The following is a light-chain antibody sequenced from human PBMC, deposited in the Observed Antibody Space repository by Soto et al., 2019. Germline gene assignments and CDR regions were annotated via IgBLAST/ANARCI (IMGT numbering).Light chain of an antibody. CDR2: GAS. V-gene: IGKV3-15*01. CDR3: QQYGSSPLT. J-gene: IGKJ4*01. CDR1: QSVSSY. Sequence: ENVLTQSSAPVSLSPGARVTVSGGASQSVSSYLAWYQQKPGQAPRLLIYGASTRATDIPARFSGSGSGTEFTLTISSLQSEDFAVYYCQQYGSSPLTFGGGTKVDIK.